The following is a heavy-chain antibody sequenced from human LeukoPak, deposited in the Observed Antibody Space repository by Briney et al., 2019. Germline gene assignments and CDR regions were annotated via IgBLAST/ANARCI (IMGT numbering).Heavy chain of an antibody. Sequence: GGSLRLSCAASGFTFSSYGIHWVRQAPGKGLEWVTFIQYDGSNKYADSVKGRFTISRDNSKNVLYLQMNSLGAEDTALYYCAKSSSRLDTSSFEYWGQGTLVTVSS. D-gene: IGHD5-18*01. CDR3: AKSSSRLDTSSFEY. CDR1: GFTFSSYG. J-gene: IGHJ4*02. V-gene: IGHV3-30*02. CDR2: IQYDGSNK.